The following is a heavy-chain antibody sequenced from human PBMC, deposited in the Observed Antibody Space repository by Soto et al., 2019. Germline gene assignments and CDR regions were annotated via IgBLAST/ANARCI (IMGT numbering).Heavy chain of an antibody. D-gene: IGHD4-17*01. Sequence: PGGSLRLSCAASGFTFTSYAMTWVRQAPGKGLEWVSAISASGGSTYYADSVEGRFTISRDNSKNTVYLQMNSLRLEDTAVYYCARGPSYSDSYFDHWGQGTLVTVSS. CDR2: ISASGGST. CDR1: GFTFTSYA. J-gene: IGHJ4*02. CDR3: ARGPSYSDSYFDH. V-gene: IGHV3-23*01.